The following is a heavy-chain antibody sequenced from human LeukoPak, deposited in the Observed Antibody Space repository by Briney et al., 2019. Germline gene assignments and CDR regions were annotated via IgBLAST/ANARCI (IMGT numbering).Heavy chain of an antibody. V-gene: IGHV3-21*01. CDR1: GFTFSSYS. D-gene: IGHD6-13*01. Sequence: GGSLRLSCAASGFTFSSYSMNWVRQAPGKGLEWVSSISSSSSYIYYADSVKGRFTISRDNAKNSLYLQMNSLRAEDTAVYYCARDNIAAAGTRYYYGMDVWGQGTTVTVSS. CDR2: ISSSSSYI. J-gene: IGHJ6*02. CDR3: ARDNIAAAGTRYYYGMDV.